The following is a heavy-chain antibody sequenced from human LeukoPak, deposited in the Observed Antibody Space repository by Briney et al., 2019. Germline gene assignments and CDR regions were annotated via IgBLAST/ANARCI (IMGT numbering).Heavy chain of an antibody. J-gene: IGHJ4*02. V-gene: IGHV4-39*07. D-gene: IGHD4-17*01. CDR2: IYYSGST. Sequence: PSETLSLTCTVSGGSISSSSYYWGWIRQPPGKGLVWIGSIYYSGSTYYNPSLKSRVTISVDTSKNQFSLKLSSVTAADTAVYYCARTTVTLYYFDYWGQGTLVTVSS. CDR1: GGSISSSSYY. CDR3: ARTTVTLYYFDY.